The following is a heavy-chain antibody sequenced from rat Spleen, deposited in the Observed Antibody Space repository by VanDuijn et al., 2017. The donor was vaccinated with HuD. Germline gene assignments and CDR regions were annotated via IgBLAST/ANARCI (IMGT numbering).Heavy chain of an antibody. CDR1: GFTFSDYT. D-gene: IGHD1-9*01. CDR3: ARPTTGIPFNY. CDR2: IIYDGTNT. V-gene: IGHV5-17*01. J-gene: IGHJ2*01. Sequence: EVQLVESDGDLVQPGRSLKLSCAASGFTFSDYTMAWVRQAPKKGLEWVAAIIYDGTNTYYRDSVKGRFTISRDNAKSTLYLHMDSLRSEDTAIYYCARPTTGIPFNYWGQGVMVTVSS.